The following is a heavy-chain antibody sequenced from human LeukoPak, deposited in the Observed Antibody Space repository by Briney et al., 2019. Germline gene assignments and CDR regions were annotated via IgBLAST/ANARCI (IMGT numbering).Heavy chain of an antibody. Sequence: GGSLRLSCAPSGFTFSDYSMNWVRQAPGKGLEWVASISTVSTYTFYADSVKGRFTISRDNVRNSLYLQMSSLGAEGTAVYYCARDGSGFYLYNYMDVWGKGTTVTVSS. J-gene: IGHJ6*03. CDR2: ISTVSTYT. D-gene: IGHD6-25*01. CDR3: ARDGSGFYLYNYMDV. V-gene: IGHV3-21*01. CDR1: GFTFSDYS.